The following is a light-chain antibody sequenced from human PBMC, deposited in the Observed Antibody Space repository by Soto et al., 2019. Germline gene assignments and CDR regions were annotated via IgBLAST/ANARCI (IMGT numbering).Light chain of an antibody. CDR1: SSDVGGYNY. J-gene: IGLJ2*01. V-gene: IGLV2-14*01. Sequence: QSALTQPASVSGSPGQSITISCTGTSSDVGGYNYVSWYQQHPGKAPKLIIYDVSNRPSGVSNRFSGSKSGNTASLTISGVQAEEEADYYCSSYTSSSTLDVVFGGGTKLTVL. CDR3: SSYTSSSTLDVV. CDR2: DVS.